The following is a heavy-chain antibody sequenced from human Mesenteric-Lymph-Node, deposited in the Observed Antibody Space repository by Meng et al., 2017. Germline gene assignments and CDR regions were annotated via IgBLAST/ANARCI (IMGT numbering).Heavy chain of an antibody. Sequence: ASVKVSCKASGYTFTDYAMNWVRQAPGQGLEWMGWINTNTGNPTYAQGFTGRFVFSLDTSVSTAYLQISSLKAEDTAVYYCAREFQHDFWSGYPQHYGMDVWGQGTTVTVSS. CDR3: AREFQHDFWSGYPQHYGMDV. CDR1: GYTFTDYA. D-gene: IGHD3-3*01. CDR2: INTNTGNP. J-gene: IGHJ6*02. V-gene: IGHV7-4-1*02.